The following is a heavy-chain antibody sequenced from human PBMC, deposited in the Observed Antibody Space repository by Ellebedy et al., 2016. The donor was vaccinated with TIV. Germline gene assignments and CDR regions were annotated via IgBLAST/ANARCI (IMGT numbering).Heavy chain of an antibody. V-gene: IGHV3-30-3*01. CDR1: GFTFSSYA. CDR3: ARYGGGQGDYYYGMDV. J-gene: IGHJ6*02. CDR2: ISYDGSNK. D-gene: IGHD3-16*01. Sequence: GESLKISXAASGFTFSSYAMHWVRQAPGKGLEWVAVISYDGSNKYYADSVKGRFTISRDNSKNTLYLQMNSLRAEDTAVYYCARYGGGQGDYYYGMDVWGQGTTVTVSS.